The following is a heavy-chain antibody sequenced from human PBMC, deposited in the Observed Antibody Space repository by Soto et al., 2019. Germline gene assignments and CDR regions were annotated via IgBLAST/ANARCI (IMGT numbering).Heavy chain of an antibody. CDR1: GGSISSSNW. D-gene: IGHD5-18*01. Sequence: PSETLSLTCAVSGGSISSSNWWSWVRQPPGKGLEWIGEIYHSGSTNYNPSLKSRVTISVDKSKNQFSLKLSSVTAADTAVYYCAVWEKYSSTNYYYGMDIWGQGATITVSS. CDR2: IYHSGST. J-gene: IGHJ6*02. V-gene: IGHV4-4*02. CDR3: AVWEKYSSTNYYYGMDI.